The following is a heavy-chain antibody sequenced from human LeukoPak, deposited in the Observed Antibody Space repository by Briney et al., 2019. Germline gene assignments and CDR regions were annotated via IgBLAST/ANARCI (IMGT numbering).Heavy chain of an antibody. J-gene: IGHJ4*02. CDR1: GGSFSGYY. CDR2: INHSGST. D-gene: IGHD5-24*01. CDR3: ARDGPRWLQFFDY. Sequence: SETLSLTCAIYGGSFSGYYWSWIRQPPGKGLEWIGEINHSGSTNYNPSLKSRVTISVDTSKNQFSLKLSSVTAADTAVYYCARDGPRWLQFFDYWGQGTLVTVSS. V-gene: IGHV4-34*01.